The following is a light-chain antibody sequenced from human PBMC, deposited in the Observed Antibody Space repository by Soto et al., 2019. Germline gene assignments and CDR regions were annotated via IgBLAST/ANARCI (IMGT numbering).Light chain of an antibody. CDR1: QSISNF. CDR2: AAS. V-gene: IGKV1-39*01. CDR3: QQSYSSPAFT. J-gene: IGKJ3*01. Sequence: DIRMTQSPSSLSASVGDRVSITCRASQSISNFLNWYQQKPGKAPKPLIYAASNLHSGVPSRFSGSGSGTSFTLTITSPQPEDFANNYYQQSYSSPAFTFGPGTKVDVK.